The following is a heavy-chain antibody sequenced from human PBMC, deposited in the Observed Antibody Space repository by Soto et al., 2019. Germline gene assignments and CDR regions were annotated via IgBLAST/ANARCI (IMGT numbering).Heavy chain of an antibody. CDR2: IKQDGSEK. D-gene: IGHD5-18*01. J-gene: IGHJ3*02. Sequence: PGGSLRLSCAASGFTFSSYWMSWVRQAPGKGLEWVANIKQDGSEKYYVDSVKGRFTISRDNAKNSLYLQMNSLRAEDTVVYYCARAGYDDVFDIWGQGTMVPVSS. V-gene: IGHV3-7*01. CDR3: ARAGYDDVFDI. CDR1: GFTFSSYW.